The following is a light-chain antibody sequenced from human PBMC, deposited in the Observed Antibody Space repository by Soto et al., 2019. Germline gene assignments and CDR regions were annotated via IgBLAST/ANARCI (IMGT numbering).Light chain of an antibody. CDR3: LSKTTSISYV. CDR1: SSDVGGYNY. V-gene: IGLV2-14*01. Sequence: AQPRSVSGSPGQSVTISCTGTSSDVGGYNYVSWSQQHPGKVPKLLIHEVSNRPSGVFNRFSGSKSATTASLTTTARQEEDEADYYCLSKTTSISYVFGTGTKATVL. J-gene: IGLJ1*01. CDR2: EVS.